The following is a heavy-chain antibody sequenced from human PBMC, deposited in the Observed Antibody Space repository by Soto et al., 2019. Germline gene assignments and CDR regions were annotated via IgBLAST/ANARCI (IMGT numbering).Heavy chain of an antibody. CDR3: ARASSSASAADY. CDR2: IYDSESA. Sequence: QVQLQESGPGLVKASQTLSLICSVSGESISSGGYYWSWIRHHPGKGLEWIGYIYDSESAYYNPSLKRRVTIAMDTSKNHFAMNLGSVTAADTSVYYCARASSSASAADYWGQGTLITVSS. CDR1: GESISSGGYY. J-gene: IGHJ4*02. V-gene: IGHV4-31*03. D-gene: IGHD6-25*01.